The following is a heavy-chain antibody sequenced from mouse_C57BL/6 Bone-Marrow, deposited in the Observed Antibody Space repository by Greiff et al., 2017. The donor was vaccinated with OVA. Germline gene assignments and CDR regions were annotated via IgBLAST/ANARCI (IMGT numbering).Heavy chain of an antibody. CDR2: ISSGGDYI. CDR1: GFTFSSYA. D-gene: IGHD1-1*01. Sequence: EVKLMESGEGLVKPGGSLKLSCAASGFTFSSYAMSWVRQTPEKRLEWVAYISSGGDYIYYAETVKGRFTISRDNARNTLYLQMSSLKSEDTAMYYCTRDRASSHWYFDVWGTGTTVTVSS. CDR3: TRDRASSHWYFDV. J-gene: IGHJ1*03. V-gene: IGHV5-9-1*02.